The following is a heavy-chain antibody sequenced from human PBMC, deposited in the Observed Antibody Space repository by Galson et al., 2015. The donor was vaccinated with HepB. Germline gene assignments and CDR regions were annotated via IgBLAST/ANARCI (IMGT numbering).Heavy chain of an antibody. CDR3: ARVPYYYDPHVEYYFDY. CDR2: INPNSGGT. D-gene: IGHD3-22*01. Sequence: SVKVSCKASGYTFTGYYMHWVRQAPGQGLEWMGWINPNSGGTNYAQKFQGRVTMTRDTSISTAYMELSRLRSDDTAVYYCARVPYYYDPHVEYYFDYWGQGTLVTVSS. J-gene: IGHJ4*02. CDR1: GYTFTGYY. V-gene: IGHV1-2*02.